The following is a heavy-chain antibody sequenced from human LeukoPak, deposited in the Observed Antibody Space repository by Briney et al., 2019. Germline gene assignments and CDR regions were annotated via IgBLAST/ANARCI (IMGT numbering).Heavy chain of an antibody. J-gene: IGHJ6*03. V-gene: IGHV3-23*01. D-gene: IGHD3-10*01. CDR2: ISGSGGST. Sequence: PGGSLRLSCAASGFTFSSYAMSWVRQAPGKGLEWVSAISGSGGSTYYADSVKGRFTISRDNSKNTLYLQMNSLRAEDTAVYYCARGFYGSGSYSPPYYYMDVWGKGTTATISS. CDR3: ARGFYGSGSYSPPYYYMDV. CDR1: GFTFSSYA.